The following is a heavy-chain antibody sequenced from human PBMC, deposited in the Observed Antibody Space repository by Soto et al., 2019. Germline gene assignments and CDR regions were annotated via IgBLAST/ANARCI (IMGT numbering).Heavy chain of an antibody. CDR3: ATIRVRGGPLRFED. Sequence: QAQLVQSGAEVKKPGSSVKVSCKTSGGLFSVFSFNWVRQAPGQGLEWMGGVLPITGSTDYAQKFQGRLKITADRSTSTIYMELSRLTSDDTANYYCATIRVRGGPLRFEDGGQGTLISVSS. J-gene: IGHJ4*01. CDR2: VLPITGST. CDR1: GGLFSVFS. D-gene: IGHD5-12*01. V-gene: IGHV1-69*06.